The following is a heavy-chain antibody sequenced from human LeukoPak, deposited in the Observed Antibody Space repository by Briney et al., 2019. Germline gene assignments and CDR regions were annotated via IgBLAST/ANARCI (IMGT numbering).Heavy chain of an antibody. J-gene: IGHJ4*02. D-gene: IGHD1-1*01. CDR2: ISSSSSYI. Sequence: GGSLRLSCAASGFTFSSYSMNWVRQAPGKGLEWVSSISSSSSYIYYADSGKGRFTISRDNAKNSLYLQMNSLRAEDTAVYYCARDNGETPWNDSVFGYWGQGTLVTVSS. V-gene: IGHV3-21*01. CDR3: ARDNGETPWNDSVFGY. CDR1: GFTFSSYS.